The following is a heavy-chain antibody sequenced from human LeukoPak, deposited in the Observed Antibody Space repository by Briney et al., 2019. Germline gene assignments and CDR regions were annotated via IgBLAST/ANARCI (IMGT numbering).Heavy chain of an antibody. CDR1: GYTFTGYY. V-gene: IGHV1-2*06. CDR3: ARDLPSPGISVADDY. D-gene: IGHD6-19*01. J-gene: IGHJ4*02. Sequence: VASVKVSCRASGYTFTGYYMFWLRQAPGQGLEWMGRFNPNSGGTNYAQKFQGRVTMTRDTSITTAYMELSSLRSDDTAVYYCARDLPSPGISVADDYWGQGTLVTVSS. CDR2: FNPNSGGT.